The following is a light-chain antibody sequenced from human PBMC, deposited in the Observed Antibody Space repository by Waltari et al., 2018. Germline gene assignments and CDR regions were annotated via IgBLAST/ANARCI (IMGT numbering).Light chain of an antibody. CDR2: DAS. CDR1: QFINTY. J-gene: IGKJ1*01. V-gene: IGKV1-39*01. Sequence: IEMAQSPPSLSASVGDRVTITCRASQFINTYLNWYQQRPGEAPQLLIYDASVLQIGVPSRCAGGGSGTDFTLTINGLQPEDLATYYCQHRFSGPPWTFGQGTKVKV. CDR3: QHRFSGPPWT.